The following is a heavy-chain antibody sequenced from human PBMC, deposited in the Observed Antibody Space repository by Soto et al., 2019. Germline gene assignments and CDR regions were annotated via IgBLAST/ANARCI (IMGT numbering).Heavy chain of an antibody. CDR3: VNMMIARGAFDF. J-gene: IGHJ4*02. Sequence: GGFLRLSCSASGFAFSSYAMHWVRQTPGKGLEYVSAISPQGGSTYYADSVKGRFTISRGDSKNTVYLQMSSLRPDDTAVYYCVNMMIARGAFDFWGQGTLVTVSS. D-gene: IGHD2-21*01. CDR1: GFAFSSYA. CDR2: ISPQGGST. V-gene: IGHV3-64D*06.